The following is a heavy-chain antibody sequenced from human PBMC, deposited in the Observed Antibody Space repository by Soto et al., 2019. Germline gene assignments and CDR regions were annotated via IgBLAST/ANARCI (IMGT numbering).Heavy chain of an antibody. CDR3: ARVYRSGSRAGHFDY. CDR1: GASISNYY. V-gene: IGHV4-59*01. D-gene: IGHD6-25*01. Sequence: PPETLSLTCTASGASISNYYWSWIRQPPGKGLEWIGYNYYSGSTNYNPSLKSLVTISVDTSKNQLSLKLSSVTAADTAVYYCARVYRSGSRAGHFDYWGQGSLVTASS. J-gene: IGHJ4*02. CDR2: NYYSGST.